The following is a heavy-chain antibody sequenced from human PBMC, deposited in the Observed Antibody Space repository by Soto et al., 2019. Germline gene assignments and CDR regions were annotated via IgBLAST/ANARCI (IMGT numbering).Heavy chain of an antibody. J-gene: IGHJ6*02. Sequence: GGSLRLSCAASGFTFSSYAMSWVRQAPGKGLEWVSAISGSGGSTYYADSVKGRFTISRDNSKNTLYLQMNSLRAEDTAVYYCAKAGALLWFGELEGGMDVWGQGTTVTVSS. V-gene: IGHV3-23*01. CDR1: GFTFSSYA. D-gene: IGHD3-10*01. CDR2: ISGSGGST. CDR3: AKAGALLWFGELEGGMDV.